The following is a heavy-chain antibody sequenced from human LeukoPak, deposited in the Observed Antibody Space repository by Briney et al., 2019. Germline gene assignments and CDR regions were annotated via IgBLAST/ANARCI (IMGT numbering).Heavy chain of an antibody. V-gene: IGHV4-4*02. CDR2: IYYSGST. Sequence: PSGTLSLTCAVSGGSISSSNWWSWVRQPPGKGLEWIGSIYYSGSTYYNPSLKSRVTISVDTSKNQFSLKLSSVTAADTAVYYCARQYGSGYDWGQGTLVTVSS. J-gene: IGHJ4*02. D-gene: IGHD3-10*01. CDR1: GGSISSSNW. CDR3: ARQYGSGYD.